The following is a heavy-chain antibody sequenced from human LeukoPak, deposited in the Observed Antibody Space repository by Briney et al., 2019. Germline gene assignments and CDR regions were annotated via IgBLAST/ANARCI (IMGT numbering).Heavy chain of an antibody. V-gene: IGHV3-7*01. CDR2: INQDGSEK. J-gene: IGHJ6*02. Sequence: GGSLRLSCAASGFTFRSYWMSWVRQAPGKGLEWVAIINQDGSEKYYVDSVKGRFTISRDNAKNSLYLQMNSLRAEDTAVYYCARAITMVRGLIYYGMDVWGQGTTVTDSS. CDR1: GFTFRSYW. D-gene: IGHD3-10*01. CDR3: ARAITMVRGLIYYGMDV.